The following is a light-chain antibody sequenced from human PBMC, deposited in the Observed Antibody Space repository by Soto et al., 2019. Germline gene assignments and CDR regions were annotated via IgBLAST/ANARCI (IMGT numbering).Light chain of an antibody. J-gene: IGKJ4*01. CDR1: QDIRKD. CDR3: LQADSYPLP. Sequence: IQMTQSPSSLSASVGDRVTITCRASQDIRKDLSWYQQKPGKAPKLLIYAASSLKSGVPSRFSGSGSGTDFTLPISRLPPEDFSTYSFLQADSYPLPFGGGSKVEIK. V-gene: IGKV1-6*01. CDR2: AAS.